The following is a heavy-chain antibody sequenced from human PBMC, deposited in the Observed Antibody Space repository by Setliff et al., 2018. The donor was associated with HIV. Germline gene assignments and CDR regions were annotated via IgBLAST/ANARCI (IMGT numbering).Heavy chain of an antibody. J-gene: IGHJ3*02. CDR1: GVSISNGVYF. D-gene: IGHD6-19*01. CDR2: IYYSGDT. V-gene: IGHV4-31*03. CDR3: ATEMAAIRQDAFDI. Sequence: SETLSLTCSVSGVSISNGVYFWSWLCQHPGKGLEWVGYIYYSGDTYYNPSLKSRVTISVDTSENRFSLTLNSVTAADTAVYYCATEMAAIRQDAFDIWGLGTRVTVSS.